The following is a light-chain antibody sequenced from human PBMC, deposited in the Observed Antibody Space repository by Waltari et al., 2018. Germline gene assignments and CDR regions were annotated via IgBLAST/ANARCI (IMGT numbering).Light chain of an antibody. CDR2: GAS. J-gene: IGKJ4*01. CDR3: LQYNKWPALT. Sequence: IVMTQSPATLSLSQGERAALSCRASQNISTNVAWYQQKPGQAPRLLIYGASTRATGVPGRFSGSGSGIEFTLTVSSLQPEDFVVYYCLQYNKWPALTFGGGTKVEIK. CDR1: QNISTN. V-gene: IGKV3-15*01.